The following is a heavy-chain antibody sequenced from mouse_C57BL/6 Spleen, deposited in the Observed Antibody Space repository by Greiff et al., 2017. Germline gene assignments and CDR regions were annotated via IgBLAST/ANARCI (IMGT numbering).Heavy chain of an antibody. V-gene: IGHV5-4*01. CDR1: GFTFSSYA. CDR2: ISDGGSYT. Sequence: EVKLVESGGGLVKPGGSLKLSCAASGFTFSSYAMSWVRQTPEKRLEWVATISDGGSYTYYPDNVKGRFTISRDNAKNNLYLQMSHLKSEDTAMYYCAREDSSGPDYWGQGTTLTVSS. CDR3: AREDSSGPDY. D-gene: IGHD3-2*02. J-gene: IGHJ2*01.